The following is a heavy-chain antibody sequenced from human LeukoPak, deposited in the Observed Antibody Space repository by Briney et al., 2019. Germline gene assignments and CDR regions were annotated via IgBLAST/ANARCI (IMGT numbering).Heavy chain of an antibody. V-gene: IGHV1-8*01. CDR3: ARDGSRPASSSWFIGYYGMDV. D-gene: IGHD6-13*01. Sequence: ASVKVSCKASGYTFTSYDINWVRQATGQGLEWMGWMNPNSGNTGYAQKFQGRVTMTRNTSISTAYMELSSLRSDDTAVYYCARDGSRPASSSWFIGYYGMDVWGQGTTVTASS. J-gene: IGHJ6*02. CDR2: MNPNSGNT. CDR1: GYTFTSYD.